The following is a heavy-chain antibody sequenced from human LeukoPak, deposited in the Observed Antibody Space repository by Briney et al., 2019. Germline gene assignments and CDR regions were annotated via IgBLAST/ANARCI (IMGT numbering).Heavy chain of an antibody. CDR3: ARAEQSRTWIQLWPFNNYFYY. V-gene: IGHV4-59*01. D-gene: IGHD5-18*01. CDR2: IYYSGST. J-gene: IGHJ4*02. Sequence: SETLSLTCTVSGGSINSYYWSWIRQPPGKGLEWIGYIYYSGSTNYNPSLKSRVTISVDTSKNQFSLRLSSVTAADTAVYYCARAEQSRTWIQLWPFNNYFYYWGQGTLVTVSS. CDR1: GGSINSYY.